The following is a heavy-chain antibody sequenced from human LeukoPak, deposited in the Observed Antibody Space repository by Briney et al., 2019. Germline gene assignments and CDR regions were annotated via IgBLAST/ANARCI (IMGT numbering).Heavy chain of an antibody. CDR3: ARGYVSGSRLYYFDY. CDR1: GGSFSGYY. V-gene: IGHV4-34*01. Sequence: PSETLSLTCAVYGGSFSGYYWSWIRQPPGKGLEWIGEINHSGSTNYNPSLKSRVTISVDTSKNQFSLKLSSVTAADTAVYYCARGYVSGSRLYYFDYWGQGTLVTVSS. J-gene: IGHJ4*02. D-gene: IGHD6-19*01. CDR2: INHSGST.